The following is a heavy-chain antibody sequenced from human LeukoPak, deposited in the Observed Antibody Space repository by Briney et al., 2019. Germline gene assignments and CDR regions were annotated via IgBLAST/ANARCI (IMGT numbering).Heavy chain of an antibody. Sequence: ASVKVSCKASGYTFTGYYMHWVRQAPGQGLEWMGWINPNSGGTNYAQKFQGRVTMTRDTSISTAYMELSRLRSDDTAVYYCARMTTAVDSSGYSYYYYYMDVWGKGTTVTVSS. CDR1: GYTFTGYY. CDR3: ARMTTAVDSSGYSYYYYYMDV. V-gene: IGHV1-2*02. D-gene: IGHD3-22*01. J-gene: IGHJ6*03. CDR2: INPNSGGT.